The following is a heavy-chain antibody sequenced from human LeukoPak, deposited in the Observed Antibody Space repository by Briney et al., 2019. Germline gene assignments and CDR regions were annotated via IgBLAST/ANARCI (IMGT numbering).Heavy chain of an antibody. CDR3: ARGGGPLIVVVPAAPNWFDP. D-gene: IGHD2-2*01. J-gene: IGHJ5*02. V-gene: IGHV1-18*01. CDR1: GYTFTIYA. Sequence: ASVTVSCKASGYTFTIYAMNWVRQAPGQGREWMGWISAYNGNTNYAQKLQGRVTMTTDTSTSTAYMELRSLRSDDTAVYYCARGGGPLIVVVPAAPNWFDPWGQGTLVTVSS. CDR2: ISAYNGNT.